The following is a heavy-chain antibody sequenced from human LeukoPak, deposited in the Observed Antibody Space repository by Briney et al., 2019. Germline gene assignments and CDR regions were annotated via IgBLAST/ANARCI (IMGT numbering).Heavy chain of an antibody. CDR3: ARGLSTVVNQPYYYGMDV. CDR1: GYTFTSYD. Sequence: VASVKVSCKASGYTFTSYDINWVRQATGQGLEWMGWMNPNSGNTGYAQKFQGRVTMTRNTSISTAYTELSSLRSEDTAVYYCARGLSTVVNQPYYYGMDVWGQGTTVTVSS. D-gene: IGHD4-23*01. CDR2: MNPNSGNT. V-gene: IGHV1-8*01. J-gene: IGHJ6*02.